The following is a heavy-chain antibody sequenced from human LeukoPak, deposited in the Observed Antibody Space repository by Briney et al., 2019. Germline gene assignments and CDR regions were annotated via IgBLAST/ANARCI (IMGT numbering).Heavy chain of an antibody. J-gene: IGHJ4*02. D-gene: IGHD1-14*01. CDR2: INQGGSDK. CDR1: GFTFSGHW. V-gene: IGHV3-7*01. Sequence: AGSLRLSCAASGFTFSGHWMSWVRQAPGKGLEWVANINQGGSDKYYVDSVKGGFTISRDNANNLLYLQMNSLRGEDTAVYYCTRDRSRAEDDWGQGPLVTVSS. CDR3: TRDRSRAEDD.